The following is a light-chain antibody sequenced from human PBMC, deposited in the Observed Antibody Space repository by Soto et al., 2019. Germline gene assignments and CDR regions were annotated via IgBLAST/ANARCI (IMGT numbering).Light chain of an antibody. CDR2: SDL. J-gene: IGLJ2*01. CDR1: SSNIGSNT. Sequence: QSVLTQPPSASGTPGQRVTISCSGSSSNIGSNTVNWYQQLPGTAPKLLIYSDLQRPPGVPDRFSGSKSGTSASLAISGLQSEDEADYFCVAWDDRLDGPVFGGGTKLTVL. V-gene: IGLV1-44*01. CDR3: VAWDDRLDGPV.